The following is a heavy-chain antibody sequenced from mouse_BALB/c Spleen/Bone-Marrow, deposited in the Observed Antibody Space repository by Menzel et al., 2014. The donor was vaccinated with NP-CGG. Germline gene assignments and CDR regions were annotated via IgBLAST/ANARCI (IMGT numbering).Heavy chain of an antibody. D-gene: IGHD1-1*01. CDR2: ISDGGSYT. V-gene: IGHV5-4*02. Sequence: EVNLVESGGGLVKPGGSLKLSCAASGFTFSDYYMYWVRQTPEKRLEWVATISDGGSYTYYPDSAKGRFTISRDNAKNNLYLQMSSLKSEDTAMYYCVRGLYGSSYTYAMDYWGQGTSVTVSS. CDR3: VRGLYGSSYTYAMDY. J-gene: IGHJ4*01. CDR1: GFTFSDYY.